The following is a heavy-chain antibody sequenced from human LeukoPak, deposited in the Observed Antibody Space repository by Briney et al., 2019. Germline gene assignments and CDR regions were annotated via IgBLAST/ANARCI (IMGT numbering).Heavy chain of an antibody. CDR3: ARASTRSGWTDY. Sequence: PSETLSLTCAVYGGSFSGYYWSWIRQPPGKGLEWIGGINHSRTTNYNPSLKSRVTISVDRSKNQFSLKLSSVTAADTAVYYCARASTRSGWTDYWGQGTLVTVSS. CDR2: INHSRTT. J-gene: IGHJ4*02. D-gene: IGHD6-19*01. V-gene: IGHV4-34*01. CDR1: GGSFSGYY.